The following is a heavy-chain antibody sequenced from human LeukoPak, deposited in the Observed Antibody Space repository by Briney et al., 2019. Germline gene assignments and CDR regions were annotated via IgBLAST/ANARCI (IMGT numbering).Heavy chain of an antibody. D-gene: IGHD2-21*02. J-gene: IGHJ4*02. V-gene: IGHV1-18*01. Sequence: ASVKVSCKASGYTFTSYGISWERQAPGQGLEWMGWISAYNGNTNYAQKLQGRVTMTTDTSTSTAYMELRSLRSDDTAVYYCARDLFPYCGGDCSFDYWGQGTLVTVSS. CDR3: ARDLFPYCGGDCSFDY. CDR1: GYTFTSYG. CDR2: ISAYNGNT.